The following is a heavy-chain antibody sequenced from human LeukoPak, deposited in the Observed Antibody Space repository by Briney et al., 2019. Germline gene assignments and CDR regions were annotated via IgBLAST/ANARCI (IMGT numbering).Heavy chain of an antibody. CDR3: ARVIGPAVSFDAFDI. J-gene: IGHJ3*02. Sequence: PGGSLRLSCAASGFTFSSYAMHWVRQAPGKGLEYVSAISRNGGSTYYANSVKSRFTISRDNSKNTLYLQMGSLRAEDMAVYYCARVIGPAVSFDAFDIWGQGTMVTVSS. CDR2: ISRNGGST. D-gene: IGHD2-2*01. V-gene: IGHV3-64*01. CDR1: GFTFSSYA.